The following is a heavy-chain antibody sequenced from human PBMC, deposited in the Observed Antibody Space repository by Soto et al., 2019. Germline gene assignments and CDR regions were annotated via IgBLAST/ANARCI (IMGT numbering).Heavy chain of an antibody. V-gene: IGHV3-48*02. J-gene: IGHJ4*02. Sequence: EVQLVESGGGLVQPGGSLRLSCAASGFTFSSYSMNWVRQAPGKGLEWVSYISSSSSTIYYADSVKGRFTISRDNAKNSLYLQMHSLSDEDTAVYYCARYPIVVVGWVYYFDFWGQGTLVTVSS. CDR2: ISSSSSTI. CDR3: ARYPIVVVGWVYYFDF. D-gene: IGHD2-21*01. CDR1: GFTFSSYS.